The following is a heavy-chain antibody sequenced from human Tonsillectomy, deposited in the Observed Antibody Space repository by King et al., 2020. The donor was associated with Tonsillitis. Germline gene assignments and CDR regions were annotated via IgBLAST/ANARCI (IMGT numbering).Heavy chain of an antibody. D-gene: IGHD3-10*01. CDR2: ISYDGSNK. V-gene: IGHV3-30*18. Sequence: VQLVESGGGVVQPGRSLRLSCAASGFTFSSYGMHWVRQAPGKGLEWVAVISYDGSNKYYADSVKGRFTISRDNSKNTLYLQMNSLRAEDTAVYYCAKDRSWFGDWDAFDIWGQGTMVTVSS. CDR1: GFTFSSYG. CDR3: AKDRSWFGDWDAFDI. J-gene: IGHJ3*02.